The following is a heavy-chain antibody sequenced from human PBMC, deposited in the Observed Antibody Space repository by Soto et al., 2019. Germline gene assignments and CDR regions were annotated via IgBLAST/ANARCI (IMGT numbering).Heavy chain of an antibody. CDR1: GFTFSSYG. CDR3: ARELERVFDY. V-gene: IGHV3-30*03. CDR2: ILYDGSNI. J-gene: IGHJ4*02. Sequence: GGSLRLSCAASGFTFSSYGMHWVRRAPGKGLEWVALILYDGSNIYYADSVKGRFTISRDNSKNTLYLQMNSLRIEDTAVYYCARELERVFDYWGQGTLVTVSS. D-gene: IGHD1-1*01.